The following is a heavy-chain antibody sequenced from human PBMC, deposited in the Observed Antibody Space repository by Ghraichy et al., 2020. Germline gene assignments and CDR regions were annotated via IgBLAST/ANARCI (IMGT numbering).Heavy chain of an antibody. J-gene: IGHJ4*02. CDR2: INSSGST. V-gene: IGHV4-59*08. CDR1: SGSISGYY. D-gene: IGHD2-8*01. Sequence: SQTLSLTCTVSSGSISGYYWSWIRQSPEKGLEWIGYINSSGSTSYNPSLMSRVTISVDTSKNQVSLKLNSATAADTAVYYCARPGPSGNYYTTGHDYWGQGPLVTV. CDR3: ARPGPSGNYYTTGHDY.